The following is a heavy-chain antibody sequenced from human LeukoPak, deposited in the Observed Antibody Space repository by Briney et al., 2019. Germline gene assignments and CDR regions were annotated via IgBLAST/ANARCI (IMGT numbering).Heavy chain of an antibody. V-gene: IGHV4-59*08. Sequence: SETLSLTCTVSGGSISSYYWSWIRQPPGKGLEWIGYIYYSGSTNYNPSLKSRVTISVDTSKNQFSLKLSSVTAADTAVHYCARAQYSSSWYDYWGQGTLVTVSS. D-gene: IGHD6-13*01. CDR2: IYYSGST. J-gene: IGHJ4*02. CDR3: ARAQYSSSWYDY. CDR1: GGSISSYY.